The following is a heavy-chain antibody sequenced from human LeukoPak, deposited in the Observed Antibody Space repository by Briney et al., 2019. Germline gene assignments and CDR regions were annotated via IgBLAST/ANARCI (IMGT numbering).Heavy chain of an antibody. V-gene: IGHV1-69*13. Sequence: GASVTVSCKASGYTFTSYGISWVRQAPGQGLEWMGGIIPIFGTANYAQKFQGRVTITADESTSTAYMELSSLRSEDTAVYYCARDPPDYYDSSGYYPWGQGTLVTVFS. CDR1: GYTFTSYG. CDR3: ARDPPDYYDSSGYYP. CDR2: IIPIFGTA. D-gene: IGHD3-22*01. J-gene: IGHJ5*02.